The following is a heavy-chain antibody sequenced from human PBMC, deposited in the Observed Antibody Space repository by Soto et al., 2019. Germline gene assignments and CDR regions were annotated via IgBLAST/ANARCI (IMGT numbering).Heavy chain of an antibody. J-gene: IGHJ4*02. V-gene: IGHV3-30*18. D-gene: IGHD1-1*01. CDR1: GFPFSRYG. CDR3: AKETIQVGVPKYFDY. CDR2: ISWDGLAQ. Sequence: VQLVESGGGVVQPGRSLRLLCEASGFPFSRYGMHWVRQAPGMGLEWVAVISWDGLAQYYGDSVRGRFTISRDNSQSTLYLQMNSLRTEDTAIYYCAKETIQVGVPKYFDYWCQRVLVTVST.